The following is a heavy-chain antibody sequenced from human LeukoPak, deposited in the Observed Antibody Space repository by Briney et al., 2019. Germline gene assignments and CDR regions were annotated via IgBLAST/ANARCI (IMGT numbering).Heavy chain of an antibody. D-gene: IGHD6-13*01. CDR1: GVSISSYY. V-gene: IGHV4-4*07. CDR2: IYTSGST. Sequence: PSETLSLTCAASGVSISSYYWSWIRQPAGKGLEWIGRIYTSGSTNYKPSLKSRVTMSVDASKNQFSLKLSSVTAADTAVYYCARDRGIAAAGSIVIFDYWGQGTLVTVSS. CDR3: ARDRGIAAAGSIVIFDY. J-gene: IGHJ4*02.